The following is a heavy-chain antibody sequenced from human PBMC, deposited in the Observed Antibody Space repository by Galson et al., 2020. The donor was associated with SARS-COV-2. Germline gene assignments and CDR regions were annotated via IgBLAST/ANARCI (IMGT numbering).Heavy chain of an antibody. J-gene: IGHJ4*02. CDR3: VKDCGYGYGAYDF. V-gene: IGHV3-43D*03. CDR1: GFTFEHYA. Sequence: LNISSAASGFTFEHYATHWVRQDPGRGPECVALPNWDGSAASYPHSVMGRIIVSRDNSENSLFLQMNCLRPEDTAFYYCVKDCGYGYGAYDFWGQGTLVSVSS. D-gene: IGHD5-18*01. CDR2: PNWDGSAA.